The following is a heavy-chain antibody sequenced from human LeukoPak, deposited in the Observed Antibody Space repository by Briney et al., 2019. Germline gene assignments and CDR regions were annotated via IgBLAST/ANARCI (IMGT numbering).Heavy chain of an antibody. J-gene: IGHJ6*02. Sequence: ASVKVSCKASGYTFTGYYMHWVRQAPGQGLEWMGWINPNSGGTNYAQKFQGRVTMTRDTSISTAYMELSRLRSDDTAVYYCARGDGGIAAAPYYYYYGMDVWGQGTTVTVSS. CDR1: GYTFTGYY. CDR2: INPNSGGT. CDR3: ARGDGGIAAAPYYYYYGMDV. D-gene: IGHD6-13*01. V-gene: IGHV1-2*02.